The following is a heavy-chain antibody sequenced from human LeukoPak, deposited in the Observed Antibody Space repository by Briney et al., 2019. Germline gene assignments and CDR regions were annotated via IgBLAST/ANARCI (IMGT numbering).Heavy chain of an antibody. CDR1: GYTFTSYD. D-gene: IGHD2-2*01. V-gene: IGHV1-8*01. Sequence: GASVKVSCKASGYTFTSYDINWMRQATGQGLEWMGWMSPNSGNTGYAQKLQGRVTMTTDTSTSTAYMELRSLRSDDTAVYYCARDGIWHCSSTSCLGSYFDYWGQGTLVTVSS. J-gene: IGHJ4*02. CDR3: ARDGIWHCSSTSCLGSYFDY. CDR2: MSPNSGNT.